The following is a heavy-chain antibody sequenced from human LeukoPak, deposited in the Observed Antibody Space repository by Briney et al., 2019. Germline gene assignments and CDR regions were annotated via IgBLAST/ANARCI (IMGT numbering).Heavy chain of an antibody. CDR2: TYYRSKWYN. CDR3: ARGLWRRLDY. CDR1: GDSVSSNSAA. D-gene: IGHD3-10*01. J-gene: IGHJ4*02. V-gene: IGHV6-1*01. Sequence: SQTLSLTCAISGDSVSSNSAAWPWIRQSPSRGLEWLGRTYYRSKWYNDYAVSVKSRITINPDTSKDQFSLQVNSVTPEDTAVYYCARGLWRRLDYWGQGALVTVSS.